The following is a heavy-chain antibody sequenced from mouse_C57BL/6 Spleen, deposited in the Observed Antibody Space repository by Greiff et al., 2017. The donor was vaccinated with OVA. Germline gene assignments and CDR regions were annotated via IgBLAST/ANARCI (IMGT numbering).Heavy chain of an antibody. CDR3: ARRITTVDYYFDY. CDR1: GYTFTSYW. V-gene: IGHV1-55*01. CDR2: IYPGSGST. J-gene: IGHJ2*01. Sequence: VQLQQSGAELVKPGASVKMSCKASGYTFTSYWITWVKQRPGQGLEWIGDIYPGSGSTNYNEKFKSKATLTVDTSSSTAYMQLSSLTSEDSAVYYCARRITTVDYYFDYWGQGTTLTVSS. D-gene: IGHD1-1*01.